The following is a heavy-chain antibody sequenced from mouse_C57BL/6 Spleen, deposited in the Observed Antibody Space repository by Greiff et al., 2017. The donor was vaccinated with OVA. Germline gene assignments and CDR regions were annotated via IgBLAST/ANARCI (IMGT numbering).Heavy chain of an antibody. Sequence: EVQLVESGPGLVKPSQSLSLTCSVTGYSITSGYYWNWIRQFPGNKLEWMGYISYDGSNNYNPSLKNRISITRDTSKNQFFLKLNSVTTEDTATYYCAYYYGSSYLYYYAMDYWGQGTSVTVSS. CDR1: GYSITSGYY. D-gene: IGHD1-1*01. CDR3: AYYYGSSYLYYYAMDY. CDR2: ISYDGSN. J-gene: IGHJ4*01. V-gene: IGHV3-6*01.